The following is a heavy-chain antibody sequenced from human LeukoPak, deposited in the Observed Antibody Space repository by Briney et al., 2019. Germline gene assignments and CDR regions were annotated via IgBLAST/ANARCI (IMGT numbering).Heavy chain of an antibody. CDR3: VRTRMVRGVMEKLDY. V-gene: IGHV5-51*01. Sequence: GESLKISCKGSGYSLTSYWIGWVRQMPGKGLEWMGIIYPGDSDTRYSPSFQGQVTISADKSISAAYLQWSSLKASDTAMYYCVRTRMVRGVMEKLDYWGQGTLVTVSS. CDR1: GYSLTSYW. D-gene: IGHD3-10*01. J-gene: IGHJ4*02. CDR2: IYPGDSDT.